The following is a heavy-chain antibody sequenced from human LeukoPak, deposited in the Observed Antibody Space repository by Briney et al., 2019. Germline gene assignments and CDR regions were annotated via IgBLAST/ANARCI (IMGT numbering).Heavy chain of an antibody. J-gene: IGHJ6*04. CDR2: INKDGTDN. D-gene: IGHD2-8*02. Sequence: GGTLRLSCAASEFTSSAFWMSWVRRPPGKGLEWVGNINKDGTDNEYVDSMRGLFSIFSDNNKNFLFLLMYRLRADDAAYYYSAIFAGAVPGNLLLWGKGTTVIVSA. CDR1: EFTSSAFW. V-gene: IGHV3-7*01. CDR3: AIFAGAVPGNLLL.